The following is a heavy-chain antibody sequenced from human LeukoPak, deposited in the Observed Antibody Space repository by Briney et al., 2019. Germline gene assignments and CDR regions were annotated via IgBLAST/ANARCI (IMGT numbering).Heavy chain of an antibody. D-gene: IGHD4/OR15-4a*01. CDR2: ISGSGDNT. CDR1: GFTFNNYA. J-gene: IGHJ4*02. Sequence: GGSLRLSCAASGFTFNNYAMTWVRQAPGKGLEWVSTISGSGDNTYYAVSVKGRFTIFRENSKNTLYLQMSSLRAEDTAVYYCAKEYLDYSGSNPDYWGQGTLVTVSS. CDR3: AKEYLDYSGSNPDY. V-gene: IGHV3-23*01.